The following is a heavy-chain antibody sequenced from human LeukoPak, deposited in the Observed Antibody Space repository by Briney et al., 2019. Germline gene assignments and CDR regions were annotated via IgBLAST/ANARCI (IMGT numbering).Heavy chain of an antibody. V-gene: IGHV3-9*03. D-gene: IGHD3-3*01. CDR1: GFTFDDYA. CDR2: ISWNSGSI. Sequence: GGSLRLSCAASGFTFDDYAMHWVRQAPGKGLEWVSGISWNSGSIGYADSVKGRFTISRDNAKNSLYLQMNSLRAEDMALYYCAKDKSKTYDFWSGYYYFDYWGQGTLVTVSS. J-gene: IGHJ4*02. CDR3: AKDKSKTYDFWSGYYYFDY.